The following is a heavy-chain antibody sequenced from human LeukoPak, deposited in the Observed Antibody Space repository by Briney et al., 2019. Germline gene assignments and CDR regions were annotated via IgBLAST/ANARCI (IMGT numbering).Heavy chain of an antibody. CDR2: IRSKIDGGAT. D-gene: IGHD2-21*01. J-gene: IGHJ4*02. CDR3: YTSITDY. Sequence: GTLSLTCAVSGGSISSSNWWSWVRQAPGKGLEWVGRIRSKIDGGATDYAAPVKGRFTISRDDSKNTLYLQINSLKIEDTAMYYCYTSITDYWGQGTLVTVSS. V-gene: IGHV3-15*07. CDR1: GGSISSSNW.